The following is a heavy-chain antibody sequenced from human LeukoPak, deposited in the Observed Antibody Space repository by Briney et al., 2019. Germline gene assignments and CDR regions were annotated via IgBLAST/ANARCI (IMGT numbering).Heavy chain of an antibody. J-gene: IGHJ4*02. D-gene: IGHD1-26*01. CDR1: GFTVSSNY. CDR3: ARGGIMGAITSNF. CDR2: IYSDCRK. Sequence: GWSLRLSCAASGFTVSSNYMSWVRQAPGKGLEWVSLIYSDCRKYYADSVKGRFTISGDNSDNKVYLQMNSLRAEDTAVYYCARGGIMGAITSNFWGQGTLVTVSS. V-gene: IGHV3-53*01.